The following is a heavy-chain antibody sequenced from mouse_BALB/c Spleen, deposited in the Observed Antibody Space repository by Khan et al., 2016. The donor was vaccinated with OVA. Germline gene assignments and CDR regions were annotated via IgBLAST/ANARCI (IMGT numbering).Heavy chain of an antibody. V-gene: IGHV1-5*01. CDR1: GYSFTSYL. CDR2: IYPGNSDT. Sequence: EVQLQQSGTVLARPGASVKMSCKASGYSFTSYLIHWVKQRPGQGLEWIGDIYPGNSDTTYNQKFKDKAKLTACTSDNTAYSELSSLTNEDSAVYYCARGGYSSFAYWGQGTLVTVSA. J-gene: IGHJ3*01. D-gene: IGHD1-3*01. CDR3: ARGGYSSFAY.